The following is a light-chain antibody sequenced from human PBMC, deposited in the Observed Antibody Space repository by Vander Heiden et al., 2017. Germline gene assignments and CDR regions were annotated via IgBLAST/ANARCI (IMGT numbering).Light chain of an antibody. Sequence: EIVLTQSPGTLSLSPGERATLSCRASQSVSSSYVAWYQQKPGQAPRLLIYGASSRATGIPDRFSGSGSGTDFTLTINRLEPEDFAVYYCQQYGSSPRTFGQGTKLEIK. CDR1: QSVSSSY. J-gene: IGKJ2*01. CDR2: GAS. V-gene: IGKV3-20*01. CDR3: QQYGSSPRT.